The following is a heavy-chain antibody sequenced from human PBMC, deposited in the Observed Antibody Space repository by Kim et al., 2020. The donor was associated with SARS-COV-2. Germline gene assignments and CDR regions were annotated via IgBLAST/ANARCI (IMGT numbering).Heavy chain of an antibody. D-gene: IGHD2-21*02. J-gene: IGHJ4*02. CDR3: ARTDCGGDCYPDY. Sequence: SPSFQGQVTISADKSISTAYLQWSSLKASDTAMYYCARTDCGGDCYPDYWGQGTLVTVSS. V-gene: IGHV5-51*01.